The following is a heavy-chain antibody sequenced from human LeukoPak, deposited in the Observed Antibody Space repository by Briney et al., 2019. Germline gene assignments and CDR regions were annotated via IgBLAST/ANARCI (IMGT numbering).Heavy chain of an antibody. Sequence: PGGSLRLSCAASGFTFSSYGMSWVRQAPGKGLEWVSAISGSGGSTYYADSVKGRFTISRDNSKNTLYLQMNSLRAEDTAVYYCAKVDTAMVTGFDYWGQGTLVTVSS. CDR3: AKVDTAMVTGFDY. D-gene: IGHD5-18*01. CDR1: GFTFSSYG. J-gene: IGHJ4*02. CDR2: ISGSGGST. V-gene: IGHV3-23*01.